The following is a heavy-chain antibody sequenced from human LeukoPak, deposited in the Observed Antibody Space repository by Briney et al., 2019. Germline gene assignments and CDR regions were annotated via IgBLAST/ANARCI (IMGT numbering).Heavy chain of an antibody. CDR3: ASFNGSGSYYGDY. Sequence: PSETLSLTCAVSGGSISSGGYSWSWIRQPPGKGLEWIGYIYHSGSTYYNPSLKSRVTISVDTSKNQFSLKLSSVTAADTAVYYCASFNGSGSYYGDYWGQGTLVTVSS. J-gene: IGHJ4*02. V-gene: IGHV4-30-2*01. CDR1: GGSISSGGYS. D-gene: IGHD3-10*01. CDR2: IYHSGST.